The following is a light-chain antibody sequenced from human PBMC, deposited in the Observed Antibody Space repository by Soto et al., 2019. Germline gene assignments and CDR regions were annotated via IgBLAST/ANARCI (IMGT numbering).Light chain of an antibody. CDR3: SAYAGSNNFV. CDR1: SRDVGDNY. CDR2: EVS. J-gene: IGLJ1*01. V-gene: IGLV2-8*01. Sequence: QSVLTQPPSASGSPGQSVTISCTGTSRDVGDNYVSGYQQHRGKAPKLLIYEVSQRPAGVPDRFSGAKSGNTASLTVSGLQTEDEADYYCSAYAGSNNFVFGSGTKV.